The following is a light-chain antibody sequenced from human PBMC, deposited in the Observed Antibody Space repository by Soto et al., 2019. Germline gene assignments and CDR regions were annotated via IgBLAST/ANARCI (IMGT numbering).Light chain of an antibody. V-gene: IGKV3-20*01. CDR1: QNSSSTY. CDR2: GAS. Sequence: EIVLTQSPGTLSLSPGERATLSYRASQNSSSTYLAWYQQKPGQAPRLLIYGASSRAPGIPDRFSGSGSGTDFTLTISRLEPEDFAVYYCQQYGNSPPLTFGGGTKVEIK. J-gene: IGKJ4*01. CDR3: QQYGNSPPLT.